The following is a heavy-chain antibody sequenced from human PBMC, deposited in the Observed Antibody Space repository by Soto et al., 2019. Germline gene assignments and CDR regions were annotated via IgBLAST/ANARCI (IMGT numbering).Heavy chain of an antibody. D-gene: IGHD3-10*01. Sequence: QITSKESGPTLVKPTQTLTLTCTFSGLSLTTSGVSVGWIRQPPGKALEWLALIYWDDDKRYSPSLKSRLTITKDTSKNQVVLTVINVDPVDTGTYYCAHFPSDRGYSYGMDVWGQGTTVTVSS. CDR2: IYWDDDK. V-gene: IGHV2-5*02. CDR3: AHFPSDRGYSYGMDV. J-gene: IGHJ6*02. CDR1: GLSLTTSGVS.